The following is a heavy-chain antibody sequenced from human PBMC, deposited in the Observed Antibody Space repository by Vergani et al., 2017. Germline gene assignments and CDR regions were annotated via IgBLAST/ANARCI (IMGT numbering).Heavy chain of an antibody. Sequence: QVQLVQSGAEVKKPGASVKVSCKASGYTFIGYSIHWVRQAPGQGLEWMGWINLKSSDTKCAQKFQGRVTMTRATSISTAYLERSSLRSDGTAVYYCAREGYSSSKGGGAFDVWGQGTRVTVSS. V-gene: IGHV1-2*02. CDR2: INLKSSDT. D-gene: IGHD6-19*01. J-gene: IGHJ3*01. CDR3: AREGYSSSKGGGAFDV. CDR1: GYTFIGYS.